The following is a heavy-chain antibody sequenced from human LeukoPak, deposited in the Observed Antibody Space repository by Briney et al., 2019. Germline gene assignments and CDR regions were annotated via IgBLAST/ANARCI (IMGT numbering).Heavy chain of an antibody. Sequence: GGSLRLSCAASGFTFSTYWMTWVRQAPGKGLEWVSYISSSSSTIYYADSVKGRFTISRDNAKNSLYLQMNSLRDEDTAVYYCARDNRRSWGYFDYWGQGTLVTVSS. CDR1: GFTFSTYW. D-gene: IGHD6-13*01. J-gene: IGHJ4*02. V-gene: IGHV3-48*02. CDR2: ISSSSSTI. CDR3: ARDNRRSWGYFDY.